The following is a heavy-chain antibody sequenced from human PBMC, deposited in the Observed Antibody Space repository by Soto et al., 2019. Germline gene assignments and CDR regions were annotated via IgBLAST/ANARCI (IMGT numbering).Heavy chain of an antibody. Sequence: QVQLQESGPGLVKPSQTLSLTCTVSGGSISSGGYYWSWIRQHPGKGLEWIGYIYYSGSTYYNPSLNRRFTPPVHTSQNQVSLKLSSVTAADTAVYYCAGDSRVGSLTRFDYWGQGTLVTVSS. CDR2: IYYSGST. CDR3: AGDSRVGSLTRFDY. J-gene: IGHJ4*02. CDR1: GGSISSGGYY. D-gene: IGHD2-2*01. V-gene: IGHV4-31*03.